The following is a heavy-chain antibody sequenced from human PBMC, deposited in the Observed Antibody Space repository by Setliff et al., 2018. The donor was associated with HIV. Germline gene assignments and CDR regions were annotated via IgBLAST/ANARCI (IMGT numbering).Heavy chain of an antibody. V-gene: IGHV4-30-4*02. Sequence: SETLSLTCTVSGGSISSDDYYWNWIRQPPGKGLEWIGYITYSGSAYYNPPLKSRVTISVDTSKNQFSLKLSSVTAADTAVYYCARDVTYYYDSGGRDYYGMDVWGQGTTVTVSS. CDR3: ARDVTYYYDSGGRDYYGMDV. CDR2: ITYSGSA. D-gene: IGHD3-22*01. CDR1: GGSISSDDYY. J-gene: IGHJ6*02.